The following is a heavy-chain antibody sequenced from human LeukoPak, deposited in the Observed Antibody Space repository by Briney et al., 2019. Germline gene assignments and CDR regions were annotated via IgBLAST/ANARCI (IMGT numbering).Heavy chain of an antibody. CDR2: ITYSGST. CDR3: ARSHDYSTSLAFDV. V-gene: IGHV4-34*01. D-gene: IGHD4-11*01. J-gene: IGHJ3*01. CDR1: GGSFSGYY. Sequence: PSETLSLTCADYGGSFSGYYWSWIRQPPGKGPEWIGEITYSGSTNYNPSLKSRVTISVDTSKNQFSLKLTSVTAADTAVYYCARSHDYSTSLAFDVWGQGTMVTVSS.